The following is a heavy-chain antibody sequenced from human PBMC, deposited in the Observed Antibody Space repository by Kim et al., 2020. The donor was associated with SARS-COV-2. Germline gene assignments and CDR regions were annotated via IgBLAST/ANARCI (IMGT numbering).Heavy chain of an antibody. CDR3: ARQGLDTAMVTGY. V-gene: IGHV5-10-1*01. CDR2: IDPSDSYT. J-gene: IGHJ4*02. Sequence: GESLKISCKGSGYSFTSYWNSWVRQIPGKGLEWMGRIDPSDSYTNYSPSFQGHVTISADKSISTAYLQWSSLKASDTAVYYCARQGLDTAMVTGYWGQGTLVTVSS. D-gene: IGHD5-18*01. CDR1: GYSFTSYW.